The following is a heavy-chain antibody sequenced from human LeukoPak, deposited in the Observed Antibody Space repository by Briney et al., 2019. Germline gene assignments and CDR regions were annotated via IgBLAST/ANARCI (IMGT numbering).Heavy chain of an antibody. V-gene: IGHV3-64D*06. CDR2: ITGSGYST. D-gene: IGHD3-10*01. CDR1: GFTFSDYS. CDR3: ARDQAVRGLVWDY. J-gene: IGHJ4*02. Sequence: GGSLRLSCSASGFTFSDYSMHWVRQAPWKGPEYVSAITGSGYSTFYADSVKGRFTISRDNSKNMLYLQMSSLRAEDTAVYYCARDQAVRGLVWDYWGQGTLVTVSS.